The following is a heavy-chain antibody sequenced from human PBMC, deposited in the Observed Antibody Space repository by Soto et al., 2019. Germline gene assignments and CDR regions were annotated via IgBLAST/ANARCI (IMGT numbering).Heavy chain of an antibody. J-gene: IGHJ5*02. CDR2: VYHSGST. Sequence: QVYLHQSGPGLVKPSGTLSLTCAVSGDSISSTHWWTWVRQTPGKGLEWIGEVYHSGSTSYNPSLKSRVTVPVAKPHNQFSLKLTPVTAPDTAAYYCATLPPRIVVTVLPIPTWGQGTLVSVSS. D-gene: IGHD2-21*01. CDR1: GDSISSTHW. V-gene: IGHV4-4*02. CDR3: ATLPPRIVVTVLPIPT.